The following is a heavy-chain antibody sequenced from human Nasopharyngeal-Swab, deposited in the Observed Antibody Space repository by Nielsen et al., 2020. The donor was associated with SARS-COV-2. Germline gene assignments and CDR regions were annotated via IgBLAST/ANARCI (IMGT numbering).Heavy chain of an antibody. D-gene: IGHD4-17*01. Sequence: GGSLRLSCAASGFTFSSYWMSWVRQAPGKGLEWVANIKQDGSEKYYVDSVKGRFTISRDNAKNSLYLQMNSLRAEDTAVYYCARRQYGDYYYYYGVDVWGQGTTVTVSS. CDR1: GFTFSSYW. V-gene: IGHV3-7*03. CDR3: ARRQYGDYYYYYGVDV. J-gene: IGHJ6*02. CDR2: IKQDGSEK.